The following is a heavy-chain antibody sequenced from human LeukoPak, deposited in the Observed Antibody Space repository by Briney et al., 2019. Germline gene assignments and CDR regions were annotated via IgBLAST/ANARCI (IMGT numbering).Heavy chain of an antibody. CDR2: INIDGSIT. Sequence: GGSLRLSCAASGFTFSSYWIHWVRQAPGKGLVWVSLINIDGSITRYADSVKGRFTISRDNSKNTLYLQMNSLRAEDTAVYYCARKYYDFWSGYYTGAFDIWGQGTMVTVSS. D-gene: IGHD3-3*01. V-gene: IGHV3-74*01. J-gene: IGHJ3*02. CDR1: GFTFSSYW. CDR3: ARKYYDFWSGYYTGAFDI.